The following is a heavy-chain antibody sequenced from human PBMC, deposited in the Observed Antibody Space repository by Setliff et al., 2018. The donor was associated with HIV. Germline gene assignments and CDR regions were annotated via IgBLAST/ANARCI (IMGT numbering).Heavy chain of an antibody. CDR2: IYTSGST. CDR3: ARQGAGYYYDSSEYYTSNGFDF. Sequence: SETLSLTCTVSGVSISSASYYWSWIRQPAGKGLEWIGRIYTSGSTNYNPSLKSRVTVSVDTSKNQFSLKLSSVTAADTAVYYCARQGAGYYYDSSEYYTSNGFDFWGQGTLVTVS. D-gene: IGHD3-22*01. J-gene: IGHJ3*01. V-gene: IGHV4-61*02. CDR1: GVSISSASYY.